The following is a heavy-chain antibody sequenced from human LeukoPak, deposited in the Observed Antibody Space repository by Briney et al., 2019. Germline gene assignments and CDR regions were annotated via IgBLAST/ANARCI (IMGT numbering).Heavy chain of an antibody. CDR1: GPTFSNYA. V-gene: IGHV3-23*01. D-gene: IGHD6-13*01. J-gene: IGHJ4*02. CDR2: FSGNSLDT. CDR3: ARSRGKSWYKGIDF. Sequence: GGSLRLSCAASGPTFSNYAMNWVRQAPGKGREWGSSFSGNSLDTYYADSVKGRFTISRDNSKNTLYLQMNSLRAEDTAIYYCARSRGKSWYKGIDFWGQGTLVTVSS.